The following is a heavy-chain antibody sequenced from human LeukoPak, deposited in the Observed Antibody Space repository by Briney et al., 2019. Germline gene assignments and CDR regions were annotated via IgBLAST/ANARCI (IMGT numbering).Heavy chain of an antibody. CDR1: GFSFDDHA. CDR2: INWDGSLI. J-gene: IGHJ4*02. V-gene: IGHV3-43D*03. D-gene: IGHD2-21*02. Sequence: GGSPRLSCAASGFSFDDHAMHWVRQAPGKGLEWVSLINWDGSLIYYGDSVRGRFTISRDNSKNSLFLQMHSLRAEDSAFYYCARDMTAHSSAVSGVPGDYWGQGTLVTVSS. CDR3: ARDMTAHSSAVSGVPGDY.